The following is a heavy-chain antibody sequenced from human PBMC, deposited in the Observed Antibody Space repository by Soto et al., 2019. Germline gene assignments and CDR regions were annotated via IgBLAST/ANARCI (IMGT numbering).Heavy chain of an antibody. V-gene: IGHV1-69*01. CDR1: GGTFSSYA. CDR2: IAPIFGTI. CDR3: VFGFCSSSTCSFYFYGLDV. Sequence: QVQLVQSGAEVKKPGSSVKVSCKASGGTFSSYAVSWVRQAPGQGLEWMGGIAPIFGTIKYAQKFQGRLTITADDSARTAYMELSSLRSEDTAVYYCVFGFCSSSTCSFYFYGLDVWGQGTTVTVSS. D-gene: IGHD2-2*03. J-gene: IGHJ6*02.